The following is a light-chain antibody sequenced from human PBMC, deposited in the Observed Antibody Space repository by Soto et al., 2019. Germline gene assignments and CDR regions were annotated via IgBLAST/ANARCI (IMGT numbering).Light chain of an antibody. V-gene: IGKV3-15*01. Sequence: EIVMTQSPATLSVSPGERATLSCRASQSVSSNLAWYQQKPGQAPRLLIYGASTRATGIPARFSGSGSVTEFTLTISSLQSEDFAVYYCQQYNNWPHWTFGQGTKVEIK. CDR2: GAS. CDR3: QQYNNWPHWT. J-gene: IGKJ1*01. CDR1: QSVSSN.